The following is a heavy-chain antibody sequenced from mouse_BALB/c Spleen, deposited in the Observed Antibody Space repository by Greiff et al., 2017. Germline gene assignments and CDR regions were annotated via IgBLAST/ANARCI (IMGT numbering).Heavy chain of an antibody. Sequence: EVKLVESGGGLVKPGGSLKLSCAASGFTFSSYAMSWVRQTPEKRLEWVASISSGGSTYYPDSVKGRFTISRDNARNILYLQMSSLRAEDTAMYYCARHFPYYDYDEGFAYWGQGTLVTVSA. J-gene: IGHJ3*01. V-gene: IGHV5-6-5*01. D-gene: IGHD2-4*01. CDR3: ARHFPYYDYDEGFAY. CDR2: ISSGGST. CDR1: GFTFSSYA.